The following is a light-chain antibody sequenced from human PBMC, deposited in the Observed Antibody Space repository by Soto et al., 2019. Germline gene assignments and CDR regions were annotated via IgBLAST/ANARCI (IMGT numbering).Light chain of an antibody. Sequence: QSVLTQPPSASGSPGQSFTICCTGTNSDVGGYNYVSWYQQYPGKAPKLIIYEVNERPSGVPDRFSGSKSGNTASLTVSGLQTADEADYYCSSYAGSNWYVFGTGTKVTV. CDR2: EVN. J-gene: IGLJ1*01. CDR3: SSYAGSNWYV. V-gene: IGLV2-8*01. CDR1: NSDVGGYNY.